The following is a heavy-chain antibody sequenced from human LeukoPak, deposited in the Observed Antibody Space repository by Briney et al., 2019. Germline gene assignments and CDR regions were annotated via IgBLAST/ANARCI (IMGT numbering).Heavy chain of an antibody. CDR2: IYTAGST. Sequence: SQTLSLTCTVSGGSITSGNYYWSWIRPPAGKGLEWIGRIYTAGSTNYNPSLKSRVTMSVNTSKNQFSLKLNSVTAADTAVYYCARDSSGTYYDAYFKYWGQGTLVTVSS. V-gene: IGHV4-61*02. CDR1: GGSITSGNYY. J-gene: IGHJ4*02. D-gene: IGHD1-26*01. CDR3: ARDSSGTYYDAYFKY.